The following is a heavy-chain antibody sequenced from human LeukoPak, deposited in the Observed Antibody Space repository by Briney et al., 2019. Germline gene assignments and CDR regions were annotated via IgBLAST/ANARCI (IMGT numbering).Heavy chain of an antibody. CDR1: GFTFSSYA. Sequence: PGGSLRLSCAASGFTFSSYAMHWVRQAPGKGLEWVAVISYDGSNKYYADSVKGRFTISRDNSKNTLYLQMNSLRDEDTAVYYCAREQWLDPNWFDPWGQGTLVTVSS. J-gene: IGHJ5*02. V-gene: IGHV3-30*04. CDR3: AREQWLDPNWFDP. CDR2: ISYDGSNK. D-gene: IGHD6-19*01.